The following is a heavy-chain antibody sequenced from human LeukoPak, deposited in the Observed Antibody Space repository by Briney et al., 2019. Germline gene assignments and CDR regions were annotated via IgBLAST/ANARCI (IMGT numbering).Heavy chain of an antibody. Sequence: SETLSLTCTVSGYSISSGYYWGWIRQPPGKGLEWIGSIYHSGSTYYNPSLKSRVTISVDTSKNQFSLKLSSVTAADTAVYYCARGYYDFWSGPQSYMDVWGKGTTVTVPS. CDR3: ARGYYDFWSGPQSYMDV. D-gene: IGHD3-3*01. CDR2: IYHSGST. J-gene: IGHJ6*03. CDR1: GYSISSGYY. V-gene: IGHV4-38-2*02.